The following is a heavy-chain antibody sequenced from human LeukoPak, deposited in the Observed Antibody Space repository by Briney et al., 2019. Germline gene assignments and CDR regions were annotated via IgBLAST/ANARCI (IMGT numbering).Heavy chain of an antibody. J-gene: IGHJ4*02. D-gene: IGHD3-10*01. V-gene: IGHV4-4*07. Sequence: SETLSLTCTVSGGSISNDYCSWIRQGPRKEVWWNWRVYTSGGTNYNPSHKRRVTISLDKSQQQFSLNLNSVTATDTAVYYCERGGTYGSGRHQHTTLDYWGPGTLVTVSS. CDR2: VYTSGGT. CDR1: GGSISNDY. CDR3: ERGGTYGSGRHQHTTLDY.